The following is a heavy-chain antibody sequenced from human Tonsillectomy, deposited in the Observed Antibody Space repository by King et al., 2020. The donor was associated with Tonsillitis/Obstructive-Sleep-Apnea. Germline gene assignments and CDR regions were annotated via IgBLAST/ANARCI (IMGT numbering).Heavy chain of an antibody. CDR3: ARDIRGYSYGADSYYFDY. J-gene: IGHJ4*02. Sequence: VQLVESGAEVKKPGASVKVSCKASGYTFTGYYMHWVRQAPGQGLEWMGWINPNRGDTNYAQKFQGRVTMTRDTSISTAYMEVSRLRSDATAVYYCARDIRGYSYGADSYYFDYWGQGTLVTVSS. V-gene: IGHV1-2*02. D-gene: IGHD5-18*01. CDR2: INPNRGDT. CDR1: GYTFTGYY.